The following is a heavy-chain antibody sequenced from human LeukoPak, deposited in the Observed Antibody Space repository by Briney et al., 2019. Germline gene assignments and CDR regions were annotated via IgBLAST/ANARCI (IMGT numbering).Heavy chain of an antibody. Sequence: SDTLSLTCTVSGGSISSYYWSWIRQPPGKGLEWIGYIYYSGSTNYNPSLKSRVTISVDTSKNQFSLKLRSVTAADPAVYYCARGDGYIGFDYWGQGTLVTVSS. CDR3: ARGDGYIGFDY. CDR2: IYYSGST. CDR1: GGSISSYY. D-gene: IGHD5-24*01. J-gene: IGHJ4*02. V-gene: IGHV4-59*07.